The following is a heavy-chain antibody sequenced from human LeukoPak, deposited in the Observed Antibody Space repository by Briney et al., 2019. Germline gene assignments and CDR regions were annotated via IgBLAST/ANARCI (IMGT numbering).Heavy chain of an antibody. CDR2: VFTSGST. CDR1: GDSISSGSFY. D-gene: IGHD3-10*01. J-gene: IGHJ4*02. CDR3: ARGRYGSGSYFFDY. Sequence: PSETLSLTCTVSGDSISSGSFYWSWIRQAAGKGLEWIGRVFTSGSTNYSPSLKSRVTLSVDTSKNQFSLKLSSVTAADTAMYYCARGRYGSGSYFFDYWGQGTLVTVSS. V-gene: IGHV4-61*02.